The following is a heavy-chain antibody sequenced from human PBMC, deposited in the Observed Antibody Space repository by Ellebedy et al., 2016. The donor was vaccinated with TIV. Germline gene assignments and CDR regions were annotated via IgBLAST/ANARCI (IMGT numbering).Heavy chain of an antibody. V-gene: IGHV4-30-2*01. D-gene: IGHD3-10*01. CDR1: GGSISSGGYS. CDR2: IYHSGST. J-gene: IGHJ5*02. Sequence: SETLSLXXTVSGGSISSGGYSWSWIRQPPGKGLEWIGYIYHSGSTYYNPSLKSRVTISVDRSKNQFSLKLSSVTAADTAVYYCARGSMVRGVMLSDWFDPWGQGTLVTVSS. CDR3: ARGSMVRGVMLSDWFDP.